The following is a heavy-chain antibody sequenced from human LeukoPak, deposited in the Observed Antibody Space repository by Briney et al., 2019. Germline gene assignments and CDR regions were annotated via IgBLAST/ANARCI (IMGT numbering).Heavy chain of an antibody. CDR1: GFALSIHW. J-gene: IGHJ6*02. Sequence: PGGSLRLSCAASGFALSIHWLTWVRQTPGKGLEWVAHINPDGSEKSYVDSARGRFTISRDNAKNSVYLQMNSLRVDDTAVYYCARGHFGLDVWGQGPRSPSP. CDR2: INPDGSEK. V-gene: IGHV3-7*01. D-gene: IGHD3-10*01. CDR3: ARGHFGLDV.